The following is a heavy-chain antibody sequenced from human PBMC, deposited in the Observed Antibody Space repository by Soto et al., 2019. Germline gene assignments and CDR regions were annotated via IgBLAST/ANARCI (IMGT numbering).Heavy chain of an antibody. CDR3: AKDIMGPGY. Sequence: GGSLRLSCAASGFTFSSHSMNWVRQAPGKGLEWVSYISSSSSTIYYADSVKGRFIISRDNAKNSLYLQMNSLRAEDTAVYYCAKDIMGPGYWGQGTLVTVSS. CDR2: ISSSSSTI. CDR1: GFTFSSHS. V-gene: IGHV3-48*01. J-gene: IGHJ4*02.